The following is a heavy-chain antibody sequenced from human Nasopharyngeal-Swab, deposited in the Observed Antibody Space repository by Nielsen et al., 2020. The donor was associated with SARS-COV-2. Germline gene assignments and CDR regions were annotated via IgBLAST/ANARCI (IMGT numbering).Heavy chain of an antibody. D-gene: IGHD3-10*01. CDR2: IWYDGSNK. Sequence: GESLTISCAASGFTFSSYGMHWVRQAPGKGLEWVAVIWYDGSNKYYADSVKGRFTISRDNSKNTLYLQMNSLRAEDTAVYYCARSMVRGVKGPFDPWGQGTLVTVSS. J-gene: IGHJ5*02. CDR1: GFTFSSYG. V-gene: IGHV3-33*01. CDR3: ARSMVRGVKGPFDP.